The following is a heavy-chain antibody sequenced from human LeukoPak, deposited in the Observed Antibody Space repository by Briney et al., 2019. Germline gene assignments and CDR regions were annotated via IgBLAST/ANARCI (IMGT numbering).Heavy chain of an antibody. CDR3: ARDAYDSSGYYDY. CDR1: GGSFSGYY. V-gene: IGHV4-59*01. J-gene: IGHJ4*02. D-gene: IGHD3-22*01. Sequence: SETLSLTCAVYGGSFSGYYWSWIRQPPGKGLERIGYIYYSGSTNYNPSLKSRVTISVDTSKNQFSLKLSSVTAADTAVYYCARDAYDSSGYYDYWGQGTLVTVSS. CDR2: IYYSGST.